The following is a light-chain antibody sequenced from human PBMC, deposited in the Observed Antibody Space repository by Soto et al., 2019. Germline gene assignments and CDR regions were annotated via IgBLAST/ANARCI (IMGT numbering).Light chain of an antibody. CDR1: QSAGNF. Sequence: LGRPPSQDTRSVSPGEPASLSGRASQSAGNFLAWYQQKPGQAPRLLIYYISTRATGIPARFSGSGSGTEFTLTINSLQSEDSAVYYCQQPNQWPITFGQGARLEVK. CDR3: QQPNQWPIT. CDR2: YIS. J-gene: IGKJ5*01. V-gene: IGKV3D-15*01.